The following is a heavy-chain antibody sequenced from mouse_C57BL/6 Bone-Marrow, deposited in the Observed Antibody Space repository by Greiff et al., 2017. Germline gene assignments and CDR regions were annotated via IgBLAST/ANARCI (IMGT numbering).Heavy chain of an antibody. J-gene: IGHJ1*03. CDR3: ARCYYDYGGYFDV. CDR2: IHPNSGST. Sequence: QVQLQQSGAELVKPGASVKLSCKASGYTFTSYWMHWVKQRPGQGLEWIGMIHPNSGSTNYNDKFKSQATLTVDKSSSTSYMQLSSLTSEDSAVYYGARCYYDYGGYFDVWGTGTTVTVSS. V-gene: IGHV1-64*01. D-gene: IGHD2-4*01. CDR1: GYTFTSYW.